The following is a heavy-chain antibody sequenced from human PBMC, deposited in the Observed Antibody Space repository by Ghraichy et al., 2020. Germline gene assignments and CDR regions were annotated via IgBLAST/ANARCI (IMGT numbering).Heavy chain of an antibody. CDR3: AGGLGKTPAY. CDR1: GGSISRYY. Sequence: GSLRLSCTVSGGSISRYYWSWIRQPPGKGLEWIGYMYYSGIINYNPFLKSRVTISVDTSKNQFSLKLSSVTAADTAVYYCAGGLGKTPAYWGQGTLVTVSS. J-gene: IGHJ4*02. V-gene: IGHV4-59*08. CDR2: MYYSGII. D-gene: IGHD3-16*01.